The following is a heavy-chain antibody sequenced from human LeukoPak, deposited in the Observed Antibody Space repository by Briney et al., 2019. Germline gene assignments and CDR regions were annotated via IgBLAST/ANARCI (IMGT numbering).Heavy chain of an antibody. V-gene: IGHV1-2*02. CDR1: GYTFTGYY. D-gene: IGHD1-26*01. CDR2: INPNSGGT. CDR3: ARGTWGVVGGYDY. Sequence: ASVKVSCKASGYTFTGYYMHWVRQAPGQGLEWMGWINPNSGGTNYAQKFQGRVTMTRDTSISTAYMELSRLRSDDTAVYYCARGTWGVVGGYDYWGQGTLVTVSS. J-gene: IGHJ4*02.